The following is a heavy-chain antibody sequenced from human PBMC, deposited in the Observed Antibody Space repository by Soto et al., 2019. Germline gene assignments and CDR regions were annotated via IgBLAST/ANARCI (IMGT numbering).Heavy chain of an antibody. CDR2: INPNSGNI. CDR3: ARGRASVIYYFLGY. J-gene: IGHJ4*01. V-gene: IGHV1-8*01. Sequence: ASGKVCCNASGNTFTSYDINWVRQATGHGLEWMGWINPNSGNIGYAQKFQGRVTMTRDTAIRTAYMEVSRLRSDDTAVYYCARGRASVIYYFLGYWGHLNLVPVSP. D-gene: IGHD3-10*01. CDR1: GNTFTSYD.